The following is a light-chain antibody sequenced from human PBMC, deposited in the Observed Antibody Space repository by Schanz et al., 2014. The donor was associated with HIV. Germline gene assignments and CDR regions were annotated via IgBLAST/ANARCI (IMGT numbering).Light chain of an antibody. J-gene: IGKJ2*01. V-gene: IGKV1-33*01. CDR1: QDISNY. Sequence: DIQMTQSPSSLSASVGDRVTITCQASQDISNYLNWYQQKPGKAPKLLIYDASNLETGVPSRFRGGGYGTAFTLTISSLQPEDVAVYYCEQYETYPSTFGQGTKLEIQ. CDR3: EQYETYPST. CDR2: DAS.